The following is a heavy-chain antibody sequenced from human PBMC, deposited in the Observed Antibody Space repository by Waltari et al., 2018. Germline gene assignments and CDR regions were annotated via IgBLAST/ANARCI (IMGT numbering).Heavy chain of an antibody. J-gene: IGHJ3*02. CDR1: GGSISGYY. CDR2: IYTSGST. CDR3: ARDHECRGGACYPGGSAFDI. V-gene: IGHV4-4*07. D-gene: IGHD2-15*01. Sequence: QVLLQESGTGLVQPSETLSLTCTVSGGSISGYYWNWFRQPPGKGLEWIGRIYTSGSTNYNPHIKRRVTIAINTSNNQVALKVSSVTASDTAVYYCARDHECRGGACYPGGSAFDIWGQGTMVTVSS.